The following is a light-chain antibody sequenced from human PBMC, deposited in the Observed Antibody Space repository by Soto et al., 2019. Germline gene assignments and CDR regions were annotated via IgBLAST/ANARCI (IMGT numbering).Light chain of an antibody. CDR1: QSVTYDQ. CDR2: GAS. CDR3: QQYGDLPPT. J-gene: IGKJ1*01. Sequence: IVLTQSPDTLSLSPGERATLSCRASQSVTYDQLAWYRQTPGQAPRLLIYGASSGAAGIPDRLSGSGSGTDFTLTISRLEPEDFVVYHCQQYGDLPPTFGQGTKVDIK. V-gene: IGKV3-20*01.